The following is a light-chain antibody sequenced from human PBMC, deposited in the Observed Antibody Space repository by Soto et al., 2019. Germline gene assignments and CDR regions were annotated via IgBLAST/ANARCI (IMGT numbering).Light chain of an antibody. CDR3: LQDYNSPIT. CDR1: QSISGW. Sequence: DIQMTQSPSTLSASVVDRVTITCRASQSISGWLAWYQQKPGKAPKLLIYKASSLESGVPSRFSGSGSGTEFTLTISSLQPEDFATYYCLQDYNSPITFGQGTRLEIK. CDR2: KAS. J-gene: IGKJ5*01. V-gene: IGKV1-5*03.